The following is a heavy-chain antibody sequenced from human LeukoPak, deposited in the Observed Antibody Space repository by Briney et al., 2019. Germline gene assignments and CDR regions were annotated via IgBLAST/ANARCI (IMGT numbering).Heavy chain of an antibody. V-gene: IGHV3-23*01. Sequence: QTGGSLRLSCAASGFTFSSYAMSWVRQAPGKGLEWVSAISGSGGSTYYADSVKGRFTISRDDSKNTLYLQMNSLRAEDTAVYYCARNHDYYGDPAAFDIWGQGTMVTVSS. CDR2: ISGSGGST. D-gene: IGHD4-17*01. CDR3: ARNHDYYGDPAAFDI. J-gene: IGHJ3*02. CDR1: GFTFSSYA.